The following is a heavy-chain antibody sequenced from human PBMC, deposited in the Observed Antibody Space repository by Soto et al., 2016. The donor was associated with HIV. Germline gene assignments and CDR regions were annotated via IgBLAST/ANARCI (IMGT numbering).Heavy chain of an antibody. Sequence: QVQLQESGPGLVKPSETLSLTCTVSGGSISSYYWSWIRQPAGKGLEWIGRIYTSGSTNYNPSLKSRVTISVDKSKNQFSLKLSSVTAADTAVYYCARTDIXSGNYYFDLLGPGNPGHRLL. CDR2: IYTSGST. CDR1: GGSISSYY. V-gene: IGHV4-4*07. CDR3: ARTDIXSGNYYFDL. J-gene: IGHJ4*02. D-gene: IGHD1-26*01.